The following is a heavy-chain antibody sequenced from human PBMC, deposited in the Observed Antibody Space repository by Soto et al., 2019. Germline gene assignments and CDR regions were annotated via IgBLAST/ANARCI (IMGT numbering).Heavy chain of an antibody. CDR3: AREQCSPLDRYCADGGVGWVDP. V-gene: IGHV3-23*01. D-gene: IGHD2-8*01. CDR2: ISGSGATT. J-gene: IGHJ5*02. CDR1: GFSFSSYA. Sequence: EVQLLQSGGGLVQPGGSLRLSCAASGFSFSSYAMSWVRQAPGKGLEWVSAISGSGATTFYADSMKGRFTISRDNSRDTLYLQMNSLRAEDTAVYFCAREQCSPLDRYCADGGVGWVDPWGRGTLVTVSS.